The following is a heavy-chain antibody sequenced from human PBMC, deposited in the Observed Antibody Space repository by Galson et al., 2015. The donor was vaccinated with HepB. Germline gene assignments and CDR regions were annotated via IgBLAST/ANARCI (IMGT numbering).Heavy chain of an antibody. CDR2: ISGDGKAV. CDR3: ARFYYQDND. Sequence: SLRLSCAASGFIFSDYSINWVRQAPGKGLEWVSYISGDGKAVYYADSVKGRFTISRDNAKNSLYLQLNSLRAEDTALYYCARFYYQDNDWGQGTLVTVSS. CDR1: GFIFSDYS. V-gene: IGHV3-48*01. D-gene: IGHD3-10*01. J-gene: IGHJ4*02.